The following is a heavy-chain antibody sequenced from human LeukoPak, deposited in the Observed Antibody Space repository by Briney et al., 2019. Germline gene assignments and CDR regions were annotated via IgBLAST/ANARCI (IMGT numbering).Heavy chain of an antibody. Sequence: GGSLRLSCAASGFTFSSHGMNWVRQAPGKGLEWVSGISPNGAITYYADSVKGRFTISRDNSKGTVYLQMNSLRPEDTAVYYCAKDDAWLQYGNWGRGTLVTVSS. CDR1: GFTFSSHG. CDR2: ISPNGAIT. J-gene: IGHJ4*02. CDR3: AKDDAWLQYGN. V-gene: IGHV3-23*01. D-gene: IGHD5-24*01.